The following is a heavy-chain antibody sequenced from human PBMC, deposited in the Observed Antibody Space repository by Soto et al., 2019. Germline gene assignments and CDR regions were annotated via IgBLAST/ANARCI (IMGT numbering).Heavy chain of an antibody. CDR1: GFTFSSYS. D-gene: IGHD3-3*01. J-gene: IGHJ4*02. Sequence: GGSLRLSCAASGFTFSSYSMNWVRQAPGKGLEWVSYISSSGSTIYYADSVKGRFTISRDNAKNSLYLQMNSLRAEDTVVDDCARVGWLEWLFPPLDDWGQGTLVTVSS. V-gene: IGHV3-48*01. CDR3: ARVGWLEWLFPPLDD. CDR2: ISSSGSTI.